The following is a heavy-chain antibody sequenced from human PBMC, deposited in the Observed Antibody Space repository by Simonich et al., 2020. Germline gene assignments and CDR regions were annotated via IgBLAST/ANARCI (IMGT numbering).Heavy chain of an antibody. CDR2: ISSSRSYI. D-gene: IGHD6-19*01. V-gene: IGHV3-21*01. Sequence: EVQLVESGGGLVTPGGSLRLSCAASGLTFSSSSWNGVRQGPGKGLEWVSSISSSRSYIYYADSVKGRFTISRDNAKNSLYLQMNSLGAEDTAVYYCARWIAVAGTGAYGMDVWGQGTTVTVSS. J-gene: IGHJ6*02. CDR3: ARWIAVAGTGAYGMDV. CDR1: GLTFSSSS.